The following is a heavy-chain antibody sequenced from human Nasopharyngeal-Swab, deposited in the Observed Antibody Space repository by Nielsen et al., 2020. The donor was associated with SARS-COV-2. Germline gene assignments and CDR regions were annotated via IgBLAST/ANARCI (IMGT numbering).Heavy chain of an antibody. CDR2: INHSGST. CDR1: GGSFSGYY. V-gene: IGHV4-34*01. Sequence: GALRLSCAVYGGSFSGYYWSWIRQPPGKGLEWIGEINHSGSTNYNPSLKSRVTISVDTSKNQFSLKLSSVTAADSAVYYCARGGAAAGALRGDYYDYNGMDVWGQGTTVIVSS. J-gene: IGHJ6*02. CDR3: ARGGAAAGALRGDYYDYNGMDV. D-gene: IGHD6-13*01.